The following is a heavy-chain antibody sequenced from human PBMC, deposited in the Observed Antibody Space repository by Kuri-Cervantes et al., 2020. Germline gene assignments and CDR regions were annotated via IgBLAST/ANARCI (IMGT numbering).Heavy chain of an antibody. Sequence: GEYLKISCAASGFTFSTYSLNWVRQAPGKGLEWVSYISSSSSNIYYADSVKGRFTISRDNAQNSLYLQMNSLRAEDTAVYYCARGRDYWGQGTLVTVSS. V-gene: IGHV3-48*01. CDR3: ARGRDY. CDR1: GFTFSTYS. CDR2: ISSSSSNI. J-gene: IGHJ4*02.